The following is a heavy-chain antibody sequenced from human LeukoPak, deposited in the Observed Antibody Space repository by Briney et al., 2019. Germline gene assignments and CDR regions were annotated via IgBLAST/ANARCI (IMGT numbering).Heavy chain of an antibody. CDR1: GFTFDDYA. Sequence: GGSLRLSCAASGFTFDDYAMHWVRQAPGKGLEWVSGISWNSGSIDYADSVKGRFTISRDNAKNSLYLQMNSLRAEDTAVYYCARDRGYSSFDYWGQGTLVTVSS. D-gene: IGHD6-13*01. CDR2: ISWNSGSI. J-gene: IGHJ4*02. V-gene: IGHV3-9*01. CDR3: ARDRGYSSFDY.